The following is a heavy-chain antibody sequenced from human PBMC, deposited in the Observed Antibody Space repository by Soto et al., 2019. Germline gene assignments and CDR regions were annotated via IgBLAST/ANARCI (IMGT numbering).Heavy chain of an antibody. J-gene: IGHJ4*02. CDR3: TRAHGSSEY. V-gene: IGHV4-59*11. CDR1: GGSISNHY. CDR2: SYYNGNT. Sequence: QVQLQESGPGLVKPSETLSLTCSVSGGSISNHYWSWIRQPPGKGLEWVGYSYYNGNTNYNPSLKSRVTMSVDTSRNQISLKLTTVTAADTAVYYCTRAHGSSEYWGQGTLVTVSS.